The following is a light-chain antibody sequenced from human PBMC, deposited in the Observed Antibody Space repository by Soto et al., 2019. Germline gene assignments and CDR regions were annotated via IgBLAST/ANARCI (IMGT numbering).Light chain of an antibody. Sequence: DIQMTKSPSTLSASVGDTVTITCRASQRISRWLAWSQQKPGKAPKLLIYDVSSLQRGVPSRFSGSGSGTEFTLTISSLQPDDFATCYCQRYYSYSPHPFGQGTKVEIK. J-gene: IGKJ1*01. CDR2: DVS. CDR1: QRISRW. CDR3: QRYYSYSPHP. V-gene: IGKV1-5*01.